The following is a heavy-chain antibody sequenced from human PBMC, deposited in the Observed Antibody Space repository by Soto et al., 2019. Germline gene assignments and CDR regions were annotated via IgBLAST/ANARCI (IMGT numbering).Heavy chain of an antibody. Sequence: ETLSLTCTVSGGSISSYYWSWIRQPAGKGLEWIGRIYTSGSTNYNPSLKSRVTMSVDTSKNQFSLKLSSVTAADTAVYYCARDDIYAVVPAASPVGMDVWGQGTTVTVSS. CDR1: GGSISSYY. D-gene: IGHD2-2*01. J-gene: IGHJ6*02. CDR2: IYTSGST. V-gene: IGHV4-4*07. CDR3: ARDDIYAVVPAASPVGMDV.